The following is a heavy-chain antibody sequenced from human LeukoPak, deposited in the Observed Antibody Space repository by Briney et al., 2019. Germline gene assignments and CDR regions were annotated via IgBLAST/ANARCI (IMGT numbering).Heavy chain of an antibody. J-gene: IGHJ4*02. CDR3: NMLVAKRPVDY. D-gene: IGHD2-8*01. CDR2: IYHSDST. V-gene: IGHV4-38-2*02. Sequence: AEPVSLLCSLCGYPQCRRYYWGWIRHPPGTGLDWIGRIYHSDSTYYNPHLKSRDTITLDSSKNQFSLKLYSVSGADRAVHYCNMLVAKRPVDYWGQGTLVTVSS. CDR1: GYPQCRRYY.